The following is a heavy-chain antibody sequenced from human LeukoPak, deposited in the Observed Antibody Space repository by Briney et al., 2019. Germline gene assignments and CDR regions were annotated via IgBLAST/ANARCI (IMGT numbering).Heavy chain of an antibody. J-gene: IGHJ3*02. CDR3: ARDRGYGGTRAFDI. V-gene: IGHV1-8*01. Sequence: ASVKVSCKASGYTFTSYDINWVRQATGQGLEWMGWMNPNSGNTGYAQKFQGRVTMTRNTSISTAYMELSSLRSEDTAVYYCARDRGYGGTRAFDIWGQGTMVTVSS. D-gene: IGHD4-23*01. CDR2: MNPNSGNT. CDR1: GYTFTSYD.